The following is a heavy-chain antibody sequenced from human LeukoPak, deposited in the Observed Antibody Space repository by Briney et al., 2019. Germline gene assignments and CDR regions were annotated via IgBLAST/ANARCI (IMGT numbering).Heavy chain of an antibody. D-gene: IGHD2-15*01. CDR3: ARAKTVGYCSGGSCYRWGAFDI. CDR2: IGSSSSYI. V-gene: IGHV3-21*01. CDR1: GFTFSSYS. J-gene: IGHJ3*02. Sequence: GGSLRLSCAASGFTFSSYSMNWVRQAPGKGLEWVSSIGSSSSYIYYADSVKGRFTISRDNAKNSLYLQMNSLRAEDTAVYYCARAKTVGYCSGGSCYRWGAFDIWGQGTMVTVSS.